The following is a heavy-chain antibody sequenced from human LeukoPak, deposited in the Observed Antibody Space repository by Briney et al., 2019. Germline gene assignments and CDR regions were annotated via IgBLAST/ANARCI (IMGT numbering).Heavy chain of an antibody. Sequence: ASVKVSCKASGYTFTGYYMHWVRQAPGQGLEWMGWISGYNGNTKYAQKFQSRVTMTTDTSTNTVNMELRSLRSDDTAVFYCARSGSHNYYYYGMDVWGQGTTVIVSS. CDR3: ARSGSHNYYYYGMDV. D-gene: IGHD1-26*01. V-gene: IGHV1-18*04. CDR2: ISGYNGNT. CDR1: GYTFTGYY. J-gene: IGHJ6*02.